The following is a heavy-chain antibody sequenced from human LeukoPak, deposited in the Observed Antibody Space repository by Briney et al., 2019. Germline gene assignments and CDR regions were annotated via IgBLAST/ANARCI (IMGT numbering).Heavy chain of an antibody. CDR3: ARDLSRGIVATIVFDY. CDR1: GFTFSSYS. CDR2: ISSSSSYI. Sequence: GGSLRLSCAASGFTFSSYSMNWVRQAPGKGLEWVSSISSSSSYIYYADSVKGRFTISRDNAKNSLYLQMNSLRAEDTAVYYCARDLSRGIVATIVFDYWGQGTLVTVSS. V-gene: IGHV3-21*01. J-gene: IGHJ4*02. D-gene: IGHD5-12*01.